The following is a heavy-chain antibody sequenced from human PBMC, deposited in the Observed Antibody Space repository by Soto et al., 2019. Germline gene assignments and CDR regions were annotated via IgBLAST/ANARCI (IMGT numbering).Heavy chain of an antibody. V-gene: IGHV3-21*01. J-gene: IGHJ6*03. CDR1: GFTFSSYS. Sequence: EVQLVESGGGLVKPGGSLRLSCAASGFTFSSYSMNWVRQAPGKGLEWVSSISSSSSYIYYADSVKGRFTISRDNAKNSLYLQMNSLRAEDTAVYYCARDIYGSGTGVYYMDVWGKGTTVTVSS. D-gene: IGHD3-10*01. CDR3: ARDIYGSGTGVYYMDV. CDR2: ISSSSSYI.